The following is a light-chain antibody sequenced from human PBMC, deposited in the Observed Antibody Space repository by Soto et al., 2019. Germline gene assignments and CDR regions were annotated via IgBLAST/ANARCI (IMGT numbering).Light chain of an antibody. CDR1: SSDVGGYNY. Sequence: QSALTQPASVSGSPGQSITISCTGTSSDVGGYNYVSWHQQHPGKVPTLMIYDVSHRPSGVSNRFSGSKSGNTASLTISGLQAEDDADYYCSSYTSSITVVFGGGNKLTVL. V-gene: IGLV2-14*03. J-gene: IGLJ2*01. CDR2: DVS. CDR3: SSYTSSITVV.